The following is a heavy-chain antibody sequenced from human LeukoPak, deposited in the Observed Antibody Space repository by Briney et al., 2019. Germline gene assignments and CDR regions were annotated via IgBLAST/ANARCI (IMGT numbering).Heavy chain of an antibody. CDR2: IIPILGIA. CDR3: ARDLQDDSSGYYPYYFDY. V-gene: IGHV1-69*04. D-gene: IGHD3-22*01. Sequence: SVKVSCRASGGTFSSYTISWVRQAPGQGLEWTGRIIPILGIANCAQKFQGRVTITADKSTSTAYMELSSLRSEDTAVYYCARDLQDDSSGYYPYYFDYWGQGTLVTVSS. CDR1: GGTFSSYT. J-gene: IGHJ4*02.